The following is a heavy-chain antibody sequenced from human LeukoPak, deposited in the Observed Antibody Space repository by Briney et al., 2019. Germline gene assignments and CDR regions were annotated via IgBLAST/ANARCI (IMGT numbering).Heavy chain of an antibody. Sequence: SSETLSLTCAVYGGSFSGYYWSWIRQPPGKGLEWIGEINHSGSTNYNPSLKSRVTISVDTSKNQFSLKLSSVTAADTAVYYCARDQRYFDWLSNWGQGTLVTVSS. CDR2: INHSGST. CDR1: GGSFSGYY. D-gene: IGHD3-9*01. V-gene: IGHV4-34*01. CDR3: ARDQRYFDWLSN. J-gene: IGHJ4*02.